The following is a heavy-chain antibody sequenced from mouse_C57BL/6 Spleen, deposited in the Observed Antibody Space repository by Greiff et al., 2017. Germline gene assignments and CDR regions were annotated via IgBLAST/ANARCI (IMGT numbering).Heavy chain of an antibody. V-gene: IGHV1-63*01. CDR1: GYTFTNYW. J-gene: IGHJ1*03. D-gene: IGHD2-4*01. CDR2: IYPGGGYT. CDR3: AREGDYDGYFDV. Sequence: VQLQESGAELVRPGTSVKMSCKASGYTFTNYWIGWAKQRPGHGLEWIGDIYPGGGYTNYNEKFKGKATLTADKSSSTAYMQFSSLTSEDSAIYYCAREGDYDGYFDVWGTGTTVTVSS.